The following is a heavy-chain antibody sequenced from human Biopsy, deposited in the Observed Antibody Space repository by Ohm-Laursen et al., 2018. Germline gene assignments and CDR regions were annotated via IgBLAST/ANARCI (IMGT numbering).Heavy chain of an antibody. CDR1: GGSISNYF. CDR3: ALGGGSYVNFDY. CDR2: FRFEDRT. V-gene: IGHV4-59*01. J-gene: IGHJ4*02. D-gene: IGHD1-26*01. Sequence: SQTLSLTCAVSGGSISNYFWTWIRQPPGKGLEWIEYFRFEDRTSYNSSLKSRVTISADTSKNQFSLRLSSVTAADTAVYYCALGGGSYVNFDYWGQGTLVTVSS.